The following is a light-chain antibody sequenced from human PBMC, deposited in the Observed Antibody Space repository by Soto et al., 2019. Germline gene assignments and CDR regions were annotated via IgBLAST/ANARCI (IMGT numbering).Light chain of an antibody. Sequence: QPVLAQPPSASATPGQRVTISCSGSSSNIGSNTVNWYQQLPGTAPKLLIYSNNQRPSGVPDRFSSSKSGTSASLAISGLQSEDEADYYCAAWDDSLNGWVFGGGSKLTVL. CDR2: SNN. CDR1: SSNIGSNT. V-gene: IGLV1-44*01. CDR3: AAWDDSLNGWV. J-gene: IGLJ3*02.